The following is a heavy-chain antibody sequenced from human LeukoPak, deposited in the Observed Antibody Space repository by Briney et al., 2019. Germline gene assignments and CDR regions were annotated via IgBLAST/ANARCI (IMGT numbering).Heavy chain of an antibody. Sequence: ASVKVSCKASGYSFTNFDINWGRQATGQGLEWMGWMNPNSGNKGYAQKFQGRVSMTMNTSITTAYMELSSLRSEDTAVYYCARGPQWRGDYYYMDVWGRGTTVTVSS. V-gene: IGHV1-8*01. CDR2: MNPNSGNK. CDR1: GYSFTNFD. J-gene: IGHJ6*03. CDR3: ARGPQWRGDYYYMDV. D-gene: IGHD6-19*01.